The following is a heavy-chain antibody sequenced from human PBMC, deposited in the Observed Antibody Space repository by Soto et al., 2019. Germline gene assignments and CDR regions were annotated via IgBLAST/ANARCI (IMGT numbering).Heavy chain of an antibody. CDR1: GFTFSSYA. D-gene: IGHD2-2*01. CDR3: AKIPIVVVPAAEYYFDY. CDR2: ISGSGGST. Sequence: GGSLRLSCAASGFTFSSYAMSWVRQAPGKGLECVSAISGSGGSTYYADSVKGRFTISRDNSKNSLYLQMNSLRAEDTAVYYCAKIPIVVVPAAEYYFDYWGQGTLVTVSS. J-gene: IGHJ4*02. V-gene: IGHV3-23*01.